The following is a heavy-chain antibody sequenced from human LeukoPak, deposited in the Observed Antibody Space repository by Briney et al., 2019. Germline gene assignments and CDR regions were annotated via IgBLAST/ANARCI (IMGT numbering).Heavy chain of an antibody. CDR1: GGSISSYY. J-gene: IGHJ5*02. CDR2: IYYSGST. Sequence: PSETLSLTCTVSGGSISSYYWSWIRQPPGKGLEWIGYIYYSGSTNYNPSLKSRVTISVDTSKNQFSLKLSSVTAADTAVYYCARHGWLRLGHWFDPWGQGTLVTVSS. CDR3: ARHGWLRLGHWFDP. D-gene: IGHD5-12*01. V-gene: IGHV4-59*08.